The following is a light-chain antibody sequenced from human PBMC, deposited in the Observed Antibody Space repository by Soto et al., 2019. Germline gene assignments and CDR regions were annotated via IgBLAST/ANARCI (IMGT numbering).Light chain of an antibody. CDR2: DAS. V-gene: IGKV1-5*01. CDR1: QSISSW. CDR3: QRYNDYQYI. Sequence: DIQMTQSPSTLSASVGDRVTITCRASQSISSWLAWYQQKSGKAPKLLIYDASSLESGVPSRFSGSGSGTEFTLTISSLQPDDFATYYCQRYNDYQYIFGQGTKLEIK. J-gene: IGKJ2*01.